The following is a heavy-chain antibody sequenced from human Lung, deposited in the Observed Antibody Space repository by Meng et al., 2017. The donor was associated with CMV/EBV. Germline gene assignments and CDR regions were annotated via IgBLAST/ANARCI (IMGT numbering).Heavy chain of an antibody. D-gene: IGHD6-19*01. J-gene: IGHJ4*02. CDR1: GGSISSTDYH. V-gene: IGHV4-39*07. CDR2: FYNGGPT. Sequence: SXTLSLTCSVSGGSISSTDYHWGWIRQPPGKGLEWIGSFYNGGPTSYNPSLKSRVTISIDMSKNQFSLKLSSATAADTAVYYCARTSSRGLDCWGQGTLVTVS. CDR3: ARTSSRGLDC.